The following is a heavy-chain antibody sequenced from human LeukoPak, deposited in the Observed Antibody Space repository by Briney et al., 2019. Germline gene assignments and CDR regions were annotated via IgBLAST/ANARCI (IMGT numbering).Heavy chain of an antibody. CDR3: AKDPRVGSRVATPCH. V-gene: IGHV3-23*01. D-gene: IGHD5-24*01. Sequence: GGSLRLSCAASGFTFTSYAMSWVRQPPGKGLEWVSAISGSGGSTYYADSVKGRFTISRDNSKSTLFLQMNSLRAEDTAVYYCAKDPRVGSRVATPCHWGQGTLVTVSS. CDR1: GFTFTSYA. J-gene: IGHJ4*02. CDR2: ISGSGGST.